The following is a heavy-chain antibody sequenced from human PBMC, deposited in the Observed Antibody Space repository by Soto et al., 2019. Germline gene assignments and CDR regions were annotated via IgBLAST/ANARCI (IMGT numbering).Heavy chain of an antibody. CDR1: GGSFSGDY. D-gene: IGHD5-12*01. Sequence: QVQLQQWGAGLLKPSETLSLTCAVYGGSFSGDYWSWIRQPPGKGLEWIGEINHSGSTNYNPSLMSRVTVSVDTSKSQFSLKLSSVTAADPAVYYCARGVGYSGTPFDYWGQGTLVTVSS. V-gene: IGHV4-34*01. J-gene: IGHJ4*02. CDR2: INHSGST. CDR3: ARGVGYSGTPFDY.